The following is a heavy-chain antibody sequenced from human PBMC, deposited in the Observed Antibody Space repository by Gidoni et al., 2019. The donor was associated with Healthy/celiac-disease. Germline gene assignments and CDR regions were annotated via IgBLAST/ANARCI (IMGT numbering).Heavy chain of an antibody. CDR2: IICSGNT. J-gene: IGHJ4*02. D-gene: IGHD4-4*01. CDR3: ARELTTVESHFDY. CDR1: VGPLSSGDYY. V-gene: IGHV4-30-4*01. Sequence: QVQLQEPGPGRVKPSQTLPPTCTALVGPLSSGDYYWSWIRQPPGKGLEWIGYIICSGNTYYNPFLKSRVTISVDTSKNQFSLKLGSVTAADTAVYYCARELTTVESHFDYWGQGTLVTVSS.